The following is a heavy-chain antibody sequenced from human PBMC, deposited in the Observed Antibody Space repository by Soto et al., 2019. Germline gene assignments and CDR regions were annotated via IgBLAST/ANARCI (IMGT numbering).Heavy chain of an antibody. V-gene: IGHV4-31*03. D-gene: IGHD2-15*01. CDR2: IYYSGST. CDR1: GGSISSGGYY. Sequence: QVQLQESGPGLVKPSQTLSLTCTVSGGSISSGGYYCSWIRQHPGKGLEWIGYIYYSGSTYYNPSLKSRVTISVDTSKNQFSLKLSSVTAADTAVYYCARGMRYCSGGSCYHNWFDPWGQGTLVTVSS. J-gene: IGHJ5*02. CDR3: ARGMRYCSGGSCYHNWFDP.